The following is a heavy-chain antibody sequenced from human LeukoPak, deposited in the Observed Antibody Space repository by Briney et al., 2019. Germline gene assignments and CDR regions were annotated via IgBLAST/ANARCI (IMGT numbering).Heavy chain of an antibody. V-gene: IGHV3-64D*06. J-gene: IGHJ4*02. CDR2: ISSNGDNT. CDR1: GFTFSTYV. Sequence: GGSLRFSCSVSGFTFSTYVMHWVRQAPGKGLEYVLAISSNGDNTYYADSVKGRFTISRDNSKNTLYLQMSSLRADDTAVYYCVRGTGYWGQGTLVTVSS. CDR3: VRGTGY.